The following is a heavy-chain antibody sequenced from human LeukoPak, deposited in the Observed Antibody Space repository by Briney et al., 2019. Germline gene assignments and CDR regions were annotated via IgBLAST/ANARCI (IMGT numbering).Heavy chain of an antibody. CDR3: AATFLDYYDSSGYFPSLDY. CDR1: GFTFTSSA. CDR2: IVVGSGNT. J-gene: IGHJ4*02. D-gene: IGHD3-22*01. Sequence: SVKVSCKASGFTFTSSAMQWVRQARGQRLEWIGWIVVGSGNTNYAQKFQEGVTITRDMSTSTAYMELSSLRSEDTAVYYRAATFLDYYDSSGYFPSLDYWGQGTLVTVSS. V-gene: IGHV1-58*02.